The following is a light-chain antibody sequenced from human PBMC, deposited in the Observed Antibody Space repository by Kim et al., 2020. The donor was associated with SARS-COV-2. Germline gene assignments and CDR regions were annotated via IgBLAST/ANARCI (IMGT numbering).Light chain of an antibody. CDR2: DLN. J-gene: IGLJ3*02. CDR3: SSYTGSNTWV. Sequence: QSITISCTGTCSDVGSYNYVSWYQQHPGKAPKLMVYDLNKRPSGVSDRFSGSKSGNTASLTSSGLQAEDEADYYCSSYTGSNTWVFGGGTQLTVL. V-gene: IGLV2-14*03. CDR1: CSDVGSYNY.